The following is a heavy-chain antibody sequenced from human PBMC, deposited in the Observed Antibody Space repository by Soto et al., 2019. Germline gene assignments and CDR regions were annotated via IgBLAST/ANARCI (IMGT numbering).Heavy chain of an antibody. J-gene: IGHJ3*02. CDR2: IIPILGIA. D-gene: IGHD5-18*01. CDR3: ASPPPVDTAMVYAFDI. Sequence: SVKVSCKASGGTFSSYTISWVRQAPGQGLEWMGRIIPILGIANYAQKFQGRVTITADKSTSTAYMELSSLRSEDTAVYYCASPPPVDTAMVYAFDIWGQGKMVTVPS. CDR1: GGTFSSYT. V-gene: IGHV1-69*02.